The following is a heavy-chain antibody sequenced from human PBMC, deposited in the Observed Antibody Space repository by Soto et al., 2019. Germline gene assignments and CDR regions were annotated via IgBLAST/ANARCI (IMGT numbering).Heavy chain of an antibody. CDR1: GDTLTNYD. D-gene: IGHD1-26*01. J-gene: IGHJ3*02. CDR2: MNPNNGKT. Sequence: QVQLVQSGAQVKQPGASVKVSCKSAGDTLTNYDVNWVRQATGQGLEWMGWMNPNNGKTGYAQQFQGRVTMTSNASIRTAYMELTSLSSGDTAVYYCTAATRGWRFTGFGEAFRIWGQGTKVTVSS. CDR3: TAATRGWRFTGFGEAFRI. V-gene: IGHV1-8*02.